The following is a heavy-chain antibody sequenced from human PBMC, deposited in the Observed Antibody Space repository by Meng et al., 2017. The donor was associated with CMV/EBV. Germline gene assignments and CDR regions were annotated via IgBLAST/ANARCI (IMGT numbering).Heavy chain of an antibody. J-gene: IGHJ4*02. CDR2: ISSSSSYI. D-gene: IGHD3-3*01. Sequence: GESLKISCAASGFTFSSYSMNWVRQAPGKGLEWVASISSSSSYIYYADSVKGRFTISRDNAKIALYLQMNSLRAEDTAVYYCARARDRGEYYDFWCGYHSVVVYYFDYWGQGTLVTVSS. CDR1: GFTFSSYS. V-gene: IGHV3-21*01. CDR3: ARARDRGEYYDFWCGYHSVVVYYFDY.